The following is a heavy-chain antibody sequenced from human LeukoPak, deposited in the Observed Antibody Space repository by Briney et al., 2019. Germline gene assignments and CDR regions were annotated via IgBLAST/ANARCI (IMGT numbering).Heavy chain of an antibody. V-gene: IGHV4-4*07. Sequence: SETLSLTCTVSGGSISSYYWSWIRQPAGKGLEWIGRIYTSGSTNYNPSLKSRVTISVDTSKNQFSLQLNSVTPEDTAVYYCARDRHAIRLDVWGKGTTVTVSS. CDR2: IYTSGST. CDR1: GGSISSYY. D-gene: IGHD2-8*01. J-gene: IGHJ6*04. CDR3: ARDRHAIRLDV.